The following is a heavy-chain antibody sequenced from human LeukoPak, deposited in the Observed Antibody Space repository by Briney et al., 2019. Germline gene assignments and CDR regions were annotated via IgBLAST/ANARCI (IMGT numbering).Heavy chain of an antibody. CDR2: ISGNSGSI. CDR1: GFTFDDYA. V-gene: IGHV3-9*03. D-gene: IGHD4-23*01. CDR3: AKAPDYGGNSGFDY. J-gene: IGHJ4*02. Sequence: GGSLRLSCAASGFTFDDYAMHWVRQAPGKGLEWVSGISGNSGSIAYAASVKGRFTIYRDNAKNSMYLQMNSLRAEDMALYYCAKAPDYGGNSGFDYWGQGTLVTVSS.